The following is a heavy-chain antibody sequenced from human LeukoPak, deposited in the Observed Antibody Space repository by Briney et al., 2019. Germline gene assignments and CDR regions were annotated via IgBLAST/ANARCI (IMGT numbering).Heavy chain of an antibody. CDR1: GGSISSYY. Sequence: SETLSLTCTVSGGSISSYYWRWLRQPAGKGLEWIGRIYTSGSTNYNPSLKSRVTMSVDTSKNQFSLKLSSVTAADTAVYYCARLGTSNWFDPWGQGTLVTVSS. CDR2: IYTSGST. V-gene: IGHV4-4*07. CDR3: ARLGTSNWFDP. J-gene: IGHJ5*02. D-gene: IGHD2-2*01.